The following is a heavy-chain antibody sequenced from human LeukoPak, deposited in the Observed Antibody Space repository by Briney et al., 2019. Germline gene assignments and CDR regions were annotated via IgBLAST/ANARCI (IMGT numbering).Heavy chain of an antibody. J-gene: IGHJ4*02. CDR2: ISGSGGST. V-gene: IGHV3-23*01. CDR1: GFTFSSYA. D-gene: IGHD3-10*01. CDR3: AKGVAVRGGYFDY. Sequence: GASLRLSCAASGFTFSSYAMSWVRQAPGKGLEWVSPISGSGGSTYYADSVKGRFTISRDNSKNTLYLQMNSLRAEDTAVYYCAKGVAVRGGYFDYWGQGTLVTVSS.